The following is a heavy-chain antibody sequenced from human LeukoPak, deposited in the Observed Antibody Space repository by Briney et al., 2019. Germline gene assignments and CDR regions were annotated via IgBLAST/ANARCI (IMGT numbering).Heavy chain of an antibody. J-gene: IGHJ3*02. CDR3: ANMQLVKGVFEI. V-gene: IGHV3-23*01. D-gene: IGHD6-13*01. CDR1: GFTFSSFA. CDR2: IGGGSDNT. Sequence: GGSLRLSCAASGFTFSSFAMSWVRQAPGKGLDWVSAIGGGSDNTYYADSVKGRFTISRDNSKNTLDLHMSSLTAGDTAVYYCANMQLVKGVFEIWGQGTRVTVSS.